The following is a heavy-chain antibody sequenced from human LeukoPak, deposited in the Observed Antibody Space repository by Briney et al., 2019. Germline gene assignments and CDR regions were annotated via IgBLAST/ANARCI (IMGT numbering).Heavy chain of an antibody. D-gene: IGHD3-22*01. CDR1: GYTFTSYD. Sequence: ASVKVSCKASGYTFTSYDISWVRQAPGQGLEWMGWISAYNGNTNYAQKLQGRVTMTTDTSTSTAYMELRSLRSDDTAVYYCARYVGYSSGYYPLDYWGQGTLVTVSS. CDR2: ISAYNGNT. V-gene: IGHV1-18*01. CDR3: ARYVGYSSGYYPLDY. J-gene: IGHJ4*02.